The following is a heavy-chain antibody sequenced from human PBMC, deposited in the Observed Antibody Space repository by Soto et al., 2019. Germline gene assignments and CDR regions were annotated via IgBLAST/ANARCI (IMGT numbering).Heavy chain of an antibody. CDR3: AVNSGYDSGLLDY. CDR2: IYYSGST. D-gene: IGHD5-12*01. J-gene: IGHJ4*02. V-gene: IGHV4-61*01. Sequence: QVQLQESGPGLVKPSETLSLTCTVSGGSVSSGSYHWSWIRQPPGKGLEWIGCIYYSGSTNYNPSLKSRVTISVDTSKNQFSLGLSSVTAADTAVYYCAVNSGYDSGLLDYWGQGTLVTVSS. CDR1: GGSVSSGSYH.